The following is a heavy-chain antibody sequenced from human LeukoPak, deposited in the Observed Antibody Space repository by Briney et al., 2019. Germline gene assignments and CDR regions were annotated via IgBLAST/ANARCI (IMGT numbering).Heavy chain of an antibody. CDR3: ARAPYSSRPFDP. Sequence: GGSLRLSCVASGFTFSSRDWMTWARQAPGKGLEWVANIKQDGSEKNYVDSVKGRFTISRDNAKNSVDLQMNSLRVEDTAVYYCARAPYSSRPFDPWGQGTLVTVSS. D-gene: IGHD6-13*01. CDR2: IKQDGSEK. CDR1: GFTFSSRDW. V-gene: IGHV3-7*01. J-gene: IGHJ5*02.